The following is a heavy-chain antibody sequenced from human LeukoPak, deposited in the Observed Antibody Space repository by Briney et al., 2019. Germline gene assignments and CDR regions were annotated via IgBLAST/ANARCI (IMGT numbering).Heavy chain of an antibody. Sequence: PGGSLRLSCAASGFIVSSNYMSWVRQAPGKGLEWVSVIYSGGSTYYADFVKGRFTISKDNSKNTLYLQMNSLRAEDTAVYYCARYYYDSSGYPYYFDYWGQGTLVTVSS. V-gene: IGHV3-53*01. CDR1: GFIVSSNY. CDR2: IYSGGST. J-gene: IGHJ4*02. D-gene: IGHD3-22*01. CDR3: ARYYYDSSGYPYYFDY.